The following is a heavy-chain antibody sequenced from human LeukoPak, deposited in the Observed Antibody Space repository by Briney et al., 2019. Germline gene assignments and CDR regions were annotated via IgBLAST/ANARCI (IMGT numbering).Heavy chain of an antibody. CDR2: IYASGGT. J-gene: IGHJ5*02. CDR3: ARSVGYCSSASCYVNRFDP. CDR1: GGSISSYY. V-gene: IGHV4-4*07. D-gene: IGHD2-2*01. Sequence: SETLSLTCTVSGGSISSYYWSWLRQPAGKGLEWIGRIYASGGTNYNPSLKSRLTISVDKSKNQFSLRLISVTAADTAVYYCARSVGYCSSASCYVNRFDPWGQGNLVTVSS.